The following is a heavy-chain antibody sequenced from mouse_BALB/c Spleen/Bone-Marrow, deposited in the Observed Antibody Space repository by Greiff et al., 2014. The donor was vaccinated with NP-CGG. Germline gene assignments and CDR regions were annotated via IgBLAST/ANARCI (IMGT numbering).Heavy chain of an antibody. CDR3: ARNGNYGAWFAY. Sequence: EVQLQQSGAELVKPGASVKLSCTASGFNIKDTYMHWVKQRPEQGLEWIGRIDPANGNTKYDPKFQGQATITADTSSNTAYLQLSSLTSEDTAVYYCARNGNYGAWFAYRGQGTLVTVSA. D-gene: IGHD2-1*01. CDR1: GFNIKDTY. J-gene: IGHJ3*01. V-gene: IGHV14-3*02. CDR2: IDPANGNT.